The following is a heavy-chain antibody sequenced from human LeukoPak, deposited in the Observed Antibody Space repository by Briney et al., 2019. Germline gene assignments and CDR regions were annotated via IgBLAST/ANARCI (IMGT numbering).Heavy chain of an antibody. CDR2: ITTGTGNI. V-gene: IGHV3-48*04. CDR1: GVTFSGSS. Sequence: GGSLRLSCAASGVTFSGSSMIWVRQAPGKGLEWVSCITTGTGNIYYADSVKGRFTISRDNANNSLYLQMNSLRAEDTAVYYCARYGSFDPWGRGTLVTVSS. CDR3: ARYGSFDP. D-gene: IGHD5-24*01. J-gene: IGHJ5*01.